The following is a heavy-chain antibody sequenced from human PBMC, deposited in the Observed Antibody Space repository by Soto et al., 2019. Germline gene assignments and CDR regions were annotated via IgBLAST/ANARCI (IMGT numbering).Heavy chain of an antibody. D-gene: IGHD6-6*01. J-gene: IGHJ5*02. V-gene: IGHV1-69*13. Sequence: SVKVSCKASGGTFSSYAISWGRQAPGQGLEWMGGIIPIFGTANYAQKFQGRVTITADESTSTAYMELSSLRSEDTAVYYCATCQKYSSSPRNWFDPWGQGTLVTVSS. CDR1: GGTFSSYA. CDR2: IIPIFGTA. CDR3: ATCQKYSSSPRNWFDP.